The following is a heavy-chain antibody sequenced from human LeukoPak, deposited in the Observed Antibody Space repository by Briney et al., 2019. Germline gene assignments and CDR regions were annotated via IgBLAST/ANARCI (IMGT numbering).Heavy chain of an antibody. CDR2: INPNSGGT. J-gene: IGHJ3*02. CDR3: AKPMEGNYYGWERNSPFDAFEI. D-gene: IGHD3-10*01. V-gene: IGHV1-2*02. Sequence: GASVKVSCKASGYTFTGYYMHWVRQAPGQGLEWMGWINPNSGGTNYAQKFQGRVTMTRDTSISTAYMELSSLRPEDTALYYCAKPMEGNYYGWERNSPFDAFEIWGLGTMVTVSS. CDR1: GYTFTGYY.